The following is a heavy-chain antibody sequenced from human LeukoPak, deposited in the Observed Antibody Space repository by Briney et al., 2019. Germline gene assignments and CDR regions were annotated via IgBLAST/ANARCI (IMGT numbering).Heavy chain of an antibody. J-gene: IGHJ6*02. V-gene: IGHV3-9*01. CDR1: GFTFDDYA. CDR3: AKAGTYYDFWSGYHTTPQAYYGMDV. D-gene: IGHD3-3*01. CDR2: ISWNSGSI. Sequence: GGSLRLSCAASGFTFDDYAMHWVRQAPGKGLEWVSGISWNSGSIGYADSVKGRFTISRDNSKNTLYLQMNSLRAEDTAVYYCAKAGTYYDFWSGYHTTPQAYYGMDVWGQGTTVTVSS.